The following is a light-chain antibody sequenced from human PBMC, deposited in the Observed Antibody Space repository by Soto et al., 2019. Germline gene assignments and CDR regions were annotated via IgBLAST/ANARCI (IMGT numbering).Light chain of an antibody. J-gene: IGKJ2*01. CDR1: QSVSSNN. CDR3: QQYGSSHQYT. V-gene: IGKV3-20*01. CDR2: GAS. Sequence: EILLAHSPGTLSLSPGEAATLSCSASQSVSSNNLAWYQQKPGRAPRLLIFGASNRASDIPHRFSGSGSGTDFTLTISRLEPEDFAVYYCQQYGSSHQYTFGRGTKVDIK.